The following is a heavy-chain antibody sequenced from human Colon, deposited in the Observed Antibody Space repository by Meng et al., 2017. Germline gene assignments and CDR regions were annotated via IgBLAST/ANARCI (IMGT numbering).Heavy chain of an antibody. D-gene: IGHD2/OR15-2a*01. CDR1: GASMSTHY. J-gene: IGHJ5*01. Sequence: SETLSLTCSVSGASMSTHYWSWIRQSPGKGLEWIGNIFYSGSSKYNPSLNSRVTISVDTSKNQFSLKLSSATDADTAMYYCARLSRLGYSDNIDQYRWFDSWGRGILVTVSS. CDR2: IFYSGSS. V-gene: IGHV4-59*11. CDR3: ARLSRLGYSDNIDQYRWFDS.